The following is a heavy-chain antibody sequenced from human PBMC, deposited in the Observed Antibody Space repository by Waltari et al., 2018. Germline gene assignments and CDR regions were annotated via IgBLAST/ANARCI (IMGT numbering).Heavy chain of an antibody. CDR2: INPNRGGT. D-gene: IGHD6-19*01. CDR1: GYTFTGYY. V-gene: IGHV1-2*02. Sequence: QVQLVQSGAEVKKPGASVKVSCKASGYTFTGYYMHWVRQAPGQGLEWMGWINPNRGGTNYAQKFQGRVTMTRDTSISTAYMELSRLRSDDTAVYYCARRAVAGEGGDYYMDVWGKGTTVTVSS. CDR3: ARRAVAGEGGDYYMDV. J-gene: IGHJ6*03.